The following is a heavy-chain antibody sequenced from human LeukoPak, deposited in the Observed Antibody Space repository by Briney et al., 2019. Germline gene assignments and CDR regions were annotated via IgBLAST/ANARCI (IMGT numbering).Heavy chain of an antibody. CDR3: AKDSIAAAEDAFDI. V-gene: IGHV3-53*05. J-gene: IGHJ3*02. D-gene: IGHD6-13*01. CDR2: IYSGGST. CDR1: GFTVSSNY. Sequence: PGGSLRLSCAASGFTVSSNYMSWVRQAPGKGLEWVSVIYSGGSTYYADSVKGRFTISRDNAKNSLYLQMNSLRAEDTALYYCAKDSIAAAEDAFDIWGQGTMVTVSS.